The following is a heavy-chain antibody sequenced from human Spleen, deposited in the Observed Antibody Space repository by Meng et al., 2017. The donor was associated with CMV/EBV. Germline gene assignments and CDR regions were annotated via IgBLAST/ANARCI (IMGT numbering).Heavy chain of an antibody. CDR3: ARGQSTHTRRSGYDNDY. CDR2: INHSGST. J-gene: IGHJ4*02. D-gene: IGHD3-3*01. Sequence: QVQLQQWGAGMLKPLGTLSLTCAVYGGSFSGYYWSWIRQPPGKGLEWIGEINHSGSTNYNPSLKSRVTISVDTSKNQFSLKLSSVTAADTAVYYCARGQSTHTRRSGYDNDYWGQGTLVTVSS. CDR1: GGSFSGYY. V-gene: IGHV4-34*01.